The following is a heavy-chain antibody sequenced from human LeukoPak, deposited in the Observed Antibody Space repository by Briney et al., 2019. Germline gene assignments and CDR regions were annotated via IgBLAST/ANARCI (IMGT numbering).Heavy chain of an antibody. J-gene: IGHJ6*03. CDR2: IYTSGST. Sequence: SQTLSLTCTVSGGSISSGSYYWSWIRQPAGKGLEWIGRIYTSGSTNYNPSLKSRVTISVDTSKNQFSLKLSSVTAADTAVYYCASIGPIAAAGTLNYYYYMDVWGKGTTVTVSS. CDR1: GGSISSGSYY. CDR3: ASIGPIAAAGTLNYYYYMDV. V-gene: IGHV4-61*02. D-gene: IGHD6-13*01.